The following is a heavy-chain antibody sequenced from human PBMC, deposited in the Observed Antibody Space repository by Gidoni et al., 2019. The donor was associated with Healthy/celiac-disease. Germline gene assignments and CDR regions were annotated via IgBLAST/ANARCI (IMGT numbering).Heavy chain of an antibody. Sequence: WVAVISYDGSNKYYADSVKGRFTISRDNSKNTLYLQMNSLRAEDTAVYYCAKARTSGRGRGGYFDYWGQGTLVTVSS. CDR2: ISYDGSNK. J-gene: IGHJ4*02. V-gene: IGHV3-30*18. D-gene: IGHD3-16*01. CDR3: AKARTSGRGRGGYFDY.